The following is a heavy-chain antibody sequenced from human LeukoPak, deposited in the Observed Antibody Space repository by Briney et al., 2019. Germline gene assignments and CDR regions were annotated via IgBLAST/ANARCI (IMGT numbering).Heavy chain of an antibody. V-gene: IGHV1-2*02. CDR1: GYTFTGYY. Sequence: ASVKVSCKASGYTFTGYYVHWVRQAPGQGFERMGWINPDSGATSYAQKFQGRVTMTRDTSITTAYMELSRLRSDDTAVYYCARDFTGGYFDYWGQRTLVTVSS. CDR3: ARDFTGGYFDY. CDR2: INPDSGAT. J-gene: IGHJ4*02. D-gene: IGHD2-8*02.